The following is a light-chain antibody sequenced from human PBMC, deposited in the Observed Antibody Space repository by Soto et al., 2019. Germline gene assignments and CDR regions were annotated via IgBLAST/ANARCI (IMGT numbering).Light chain of an antibody. CDR1: QTLTNTY. CDR2: DAS. CDR3: QLYGVSPKT. Sequence: EIVLTQSPGTLSLSPGERATLSCRASQTLTNTYLAWYQQKPGQAPRLLIFDASTRATGIPDRFSGSGSGTDFTLTIRRLEPKDFAVYCCQLYGVSPKTFGQGTNVEVK. V-gene: IGKV3-20*01. J-gene: IGKJ1*01.